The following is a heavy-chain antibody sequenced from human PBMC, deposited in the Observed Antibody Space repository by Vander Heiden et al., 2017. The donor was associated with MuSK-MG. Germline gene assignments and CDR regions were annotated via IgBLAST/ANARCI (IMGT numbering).Heavy chain of an antibody. CDR2: IYHSGST. V-gene: IGHV4-38-2*01. Sequence: QVQLQESGPGLVKPSETLSLTCAVSGYSISSGYYWGWIRQPPGKGLEWIGSIYHSGSTYYNPSLKSRVTISVDTSKNQFSLKLSSVTAADTAVYYCARRDVYYYYMDVWGQGTTVTVSS. CDR1: GYSISSGYY. J-gene: IGHJ6*03. CDR3: ARRDVYYYYMDV.